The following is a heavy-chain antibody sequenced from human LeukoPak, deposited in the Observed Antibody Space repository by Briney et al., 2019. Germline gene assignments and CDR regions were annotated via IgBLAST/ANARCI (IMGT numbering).Heavy chain of an antibody. Sequence: GRSLRLSCAASGFTFSSYGMHWVRQAPGKGLEWVAVIWYDGSNKYYADSVKGRFTISRDNSKNTLYLQMNSLRAEDTAVYYCARSHYGDYARSIDYWGQGTLVTVSS. CDR1: GFTFSSYG. CDR2: IWYDGSNK. D-gene: IGHD4-17*01. CDR3: ARSHYGDYARSIDY. V-gene: IGHV3-33*01. J-gene: IGHJ4*02.